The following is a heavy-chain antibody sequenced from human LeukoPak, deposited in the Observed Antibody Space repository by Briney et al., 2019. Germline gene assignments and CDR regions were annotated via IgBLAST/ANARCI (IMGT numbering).Heavy chain of an antibody. D-gene: IGHD5-24*01. J-gene: IGHJ3*02. CDR3: AARRRDAYKYGAFDI. Sequence: GGSLRLSCAASGFSFINYGIHWVRQAPGKGLEWVTFIKYDGSENQYSDSVKGRFTISRDNSRNTLNLQMTGLRTEDRAGYYCAARRRDAYKYGAFDIWGQGTMVAVYS. V-gene: IGHV3-30*02. CDR2: IKYDGSEN. CDR1: GFSFINYG.